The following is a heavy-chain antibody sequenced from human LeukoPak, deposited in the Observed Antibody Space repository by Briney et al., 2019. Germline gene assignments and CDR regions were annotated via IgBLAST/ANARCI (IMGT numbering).Heavy chain of an antibody. CDR2: INPSGGST. D-gene: IGHD2-21*02. J-gene: IGHJ3*01. CDR3: ARGYLPNGRGGGDCYSL. V-gene: IGHV1-46*01. Sequence: ASVKVSCKASGYTFTSYYMHWVRQAPGQGLEWMGIINPSGGSTSYAQKFQGRVTMTRDTSTSTVYMELSSLRSEDTAVYYCARGYLPNGRGGGDCYSLWGQGTMVTVSS. CDR1: GYTFTSYY.